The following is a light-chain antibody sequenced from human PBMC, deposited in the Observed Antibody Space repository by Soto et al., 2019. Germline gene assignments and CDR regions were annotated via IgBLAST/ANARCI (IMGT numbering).Light chain of an antibody. Sequence: EIVLTQSPGSLSLSPGQRATLSCRASQSVDTTFFAWYHKKPGQAPRLHIYGASKRATGIPDRFSGSGSGTDFTLIISRLEPEGFAVYYCEQYMSSVTFGQGTKVEIK. J-gene: IGKJ1*01. CDR2: GAS. CDR1: QSVDTTF. CDR3: EQYMSSVT. V-gene: IGKV3-20*01.